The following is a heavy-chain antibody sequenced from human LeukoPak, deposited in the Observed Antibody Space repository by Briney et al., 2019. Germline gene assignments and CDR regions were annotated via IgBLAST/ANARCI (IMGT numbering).Heavy chain of an antibody. CDR2: ISGSGDNT. D-gene: IGHD1-26*01. J-gene: IGHJ4*02. CDR1: GFTFSSYA. V-gene: IGHV3-23*01. CDR3: AKGRQWELPFDY. Sequence: TGGSLRLSCAASGFTFSSYAMSWVRQAPGKGLEWVSAISGSGDNTYYADSVRGRFTISRDNSKTTLYLQMNSLRAEDTAVYYCAKGRQWELPFDYRGQGTLVTVSS.